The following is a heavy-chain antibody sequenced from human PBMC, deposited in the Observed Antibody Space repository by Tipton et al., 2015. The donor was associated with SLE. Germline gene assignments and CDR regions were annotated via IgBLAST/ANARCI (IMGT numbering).Heavy chain of an antibody. J-gene: IGHJ6*02. CDR3: AKDFSSSSTHYYYYGMDV. V-gene: IGHV3-33*06. CDR2: IRYDGSNK. D-gene: IGHD6-6*01. Sequence: SLRLSCAASGFTFSSYGMHWVRQAPGKGLEWVAVIRYDGSNKYYADSVKGRFTISRDNSKNTLYLQMNSLRAEDTAVYYCAKDFSSSSTHYYYYGMDVWGQGTTVTVSS. CDR1: GFTFSSYG.